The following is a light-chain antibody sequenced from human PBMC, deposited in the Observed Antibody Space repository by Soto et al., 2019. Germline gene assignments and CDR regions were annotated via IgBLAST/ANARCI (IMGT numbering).Light chain of an antibody. V-gene: IGLV2-14*01. J-gene: IGLJ1*01. Sequence: QSALTQPASVSGSPGQSITISCTGTSSDVGGYNYVSWYQQHPGKAPKLMIYDVSNRPSGVSNRFSGSKSGNTASPTISGLQAEDEADYYCSSYTSSSTLPYVFGTGTKLTV. CDR2: DVS. CDR1: SSDVGGYNY. CDR3: SSYTSSSTLPYV.